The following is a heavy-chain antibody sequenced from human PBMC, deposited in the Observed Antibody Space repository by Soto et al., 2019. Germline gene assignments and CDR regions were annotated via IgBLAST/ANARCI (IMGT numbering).Heavy chain of an antibody. V-gene: IGHV5-51*01. CDR2: IYPSDSDT. CDR1: VYNFAGYW. CDR3: ARGGVSTRTFDY. J-gene: IGHJ4*02. D-gene: IGHD3-3*01. Sequence: ESPKISCKFSVYNFAGYWIAWFRQIPGKGLELIGIIYPSDSDTRYRPSFQGHVTISADKSISSAYLQWSSLRASDTAMYYCARGGVSTRTFDYWGQGTPVTVSS.